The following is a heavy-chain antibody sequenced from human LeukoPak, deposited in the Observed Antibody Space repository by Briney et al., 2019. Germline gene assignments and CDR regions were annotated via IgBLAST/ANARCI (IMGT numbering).Heavy chain of an antibody. CDR2: ISGSGGST. CDR1: GFTFSSYG. D-gene: IGHD6-13*01. V-gene: IGHV3-23*01. Sequence: PGGSLRLSCAASGFTFSSYGMSWVRQAPGKGLEWVSAISGSGGSTYYADSVKGRFTISRDNSKNTLYLQMNSLRAEDTAVYYCAKVSVSSSWYFTWFDPWGQGTLVTVSS. CDR3: AKVSVSSSWYFTWFDP. J-gene: IGHJ5*02.